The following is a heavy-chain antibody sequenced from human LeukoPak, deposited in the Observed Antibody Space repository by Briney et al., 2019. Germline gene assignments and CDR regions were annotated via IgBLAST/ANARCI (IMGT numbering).Heavy chain of an antibody. CDR3: ARGPGLERFDY. CDR2: IIPIFGTA. D-gene: IGHD1-1*01. J-gene: IGHJ4*02. CDR1: GGTFSSYA. Sequence: SVKVSCMASGGTFSSYAISWVRQAPGQGLEWMGGIIPIFGTANYAQKFHGRVTITMDESTSTAYMELSSLRSEDTAVYYCARGPGLERFDYWGQGTLVTVSS. V-gene: IGHV1-69*05.